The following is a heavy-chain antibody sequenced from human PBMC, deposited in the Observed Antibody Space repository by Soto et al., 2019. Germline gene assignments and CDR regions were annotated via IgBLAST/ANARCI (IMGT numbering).Heavy chain of an antibody. V-gene: IGHV4-59*01. J-gene: IGHJ4*02. CDR1: GGSISSYY. CDR3: ASGRGYSGYADY. Sequence: PSETLSLTCTVSGGSISSYYWSWIRQPPGKGLEWIGYIYYSGSTNYNPSLKSRVTISVDTSKNQFSLKLSSVTAADTAVYYCASGRGYSGYADYWGQGTLVTVSS. D-gene: IGHD5-12*01. CDR2: IYYSGST.